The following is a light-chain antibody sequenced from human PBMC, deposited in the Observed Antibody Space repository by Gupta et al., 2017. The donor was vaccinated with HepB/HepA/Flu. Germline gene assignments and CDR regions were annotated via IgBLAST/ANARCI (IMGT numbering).Light chain of an antibody. CDR2: DVT. CDR1: SSDIGGYNY. CDR3: ASFTSSTTLESV. V-gene: IGLV2-14*03. J-gene: IGLJ3*02. Sequence: QSALTQPASVSGSPGQSITISCTGSSSDIGGYNYVFWYQQHPGKAPKLIIYDVTTRPSGVSNRFSGSKSGNTASLTISGLQAEDEADYYCASFTSSTTLESVFGGGTKLSVL.